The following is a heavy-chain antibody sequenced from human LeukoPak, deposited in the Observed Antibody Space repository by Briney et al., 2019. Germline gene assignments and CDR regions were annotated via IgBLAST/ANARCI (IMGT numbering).Heavy chain of an antibody. CDR2: ISYDGSNK. V-gene: IGHV3-30*14. CDR3: ARDDAVGSTMP. CDR1: GFTFSSYA. D-gene: IGHD2-2*01. J-gene: IGHJ5*02. Sequence: PGGSLRLSCAASGFTFSSYAMHWVRQAPGKGLEWVAVISYDGSNKYYADSVEGRFTVSRDSSKNTLYLQMNSLRAEDTAVYYCARDDAVGSTMPWGQGTLVTVSS.